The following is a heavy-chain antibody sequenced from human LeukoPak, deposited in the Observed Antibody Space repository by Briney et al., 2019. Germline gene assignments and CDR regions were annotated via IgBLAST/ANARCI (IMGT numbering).Heavy chain of an antibody. CDR3: ARGDRQFLGSVEVRTLGYNWFDP. D-gene: IGHD1-7*01. CDR1: GFTFSSYS. J-gene: IGHJ5*02. CDR2: ISSSSSTI. V-gene: IGHV3-48*01. Sequence: PGGSLRLSCAASGFTFSSYSMNWVRQAPVKGLEWVSYISSSSSTINYADSVKGRFTISRDNAKNSLYLQMNSLRAEDTAVYYCARGDRQFLGSVEVRTLGYNWFDPWGQGTLVTVSS.